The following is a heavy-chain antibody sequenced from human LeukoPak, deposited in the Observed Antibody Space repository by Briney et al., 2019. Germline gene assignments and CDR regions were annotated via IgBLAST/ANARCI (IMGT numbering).Heavy chain of an antibody. CDR2: ISSSSSYI. Sequence: PGGPLRLSCAASGFTFSSYTMNWVRQAPGKGLEWVSSISSSSSYIYYADSVKGRLTISRDNAKNSLYLQMNSLRAEDTAVYYCARVDTAMDLDYWGQGTLVTVSS. J-gene: IGHJ4*02. CDR1: GFTFSSYT. V-gene: IGHV3-21*01. D-gene: IGHD5-18*01. CDR3: ARVDTAMDLDY.